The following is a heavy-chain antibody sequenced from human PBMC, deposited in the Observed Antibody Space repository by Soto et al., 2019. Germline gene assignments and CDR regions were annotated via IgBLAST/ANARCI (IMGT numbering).Heavy chain of an antibody. J-gene: IGHJ4*02. V-gene: IGHV3-21*06. CDR3: ARESGDLTSNFDY. Sequence: GGSLRLSCAASGFTFTRYSMNWVRQAPGKGLEWVSSISSTTNYIYYGDSMKGRFTISRDNAKNSLYLEMNSLRAEDTAVYYCARESGDLTSNFDYWGQGTLVTVSS. D-gene: IGHD3-10*01. CDR1: GFTFTRYS. CDR2: ISSTTNYI.